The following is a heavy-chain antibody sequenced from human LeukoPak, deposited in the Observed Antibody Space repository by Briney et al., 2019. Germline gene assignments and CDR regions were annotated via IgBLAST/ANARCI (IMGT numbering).Heavy chain of an antibody. D-gene: IGHD3-3*01. CDR2: IYHSGST. CDR1: GGSISSGGYY. J-gene: IGHJ5*02. V-gene: IGHV4-30-2*01. Sequence: MTSQTLSLTCTVSGGSISSGGYYWSWIRQPPGKGLEWIGYIYHSGSTYYNPSLKSRVTISVDRSKNQFSLKLSSVTAADTAVYYCARDGDDFWSGYPNWFDPWGQGTLVTVSS. CDR3: ARDGDDFWSGYPNWFDP.